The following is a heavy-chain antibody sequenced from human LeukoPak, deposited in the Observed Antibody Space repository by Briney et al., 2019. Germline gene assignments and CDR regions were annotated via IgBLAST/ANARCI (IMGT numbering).Heavy chain of an antibody. CDR1: GFTFSSYS. CDR2: ISSSSSYI. J-gene: IGHJ5*02. V-gene: IGHV3-21*01. Sequence: GGSLRLSCAASGFTFSSYSMNWVRQAPGKGLEWVSSISSSSSYIYYADSVKGRFTISRDNAKNSLYLQMNSLRAEDTAVYYCAREGSHYDFWSGYSPTRFDPWGQGTLVTVSS. CDR3: AREGSHYDFWSGYSPTRFDP. D-gene: IGHD3-3*01.